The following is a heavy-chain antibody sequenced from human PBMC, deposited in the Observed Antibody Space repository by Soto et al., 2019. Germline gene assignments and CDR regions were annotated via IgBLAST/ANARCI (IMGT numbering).Heavy chain of an antibody. D-gene: IGHD6-19*01. J-gene: IGHJ4*02. CDR2: ISHSGST. Sequence: QVQLQESGPGLVQPSQTLSLTCTVSGGSISSGDYWSWLRLSPGKGLEWIGYISHSGSTYYNPSRRSRVTISVDTSKNEFSVDLTSVTASDTALYYCARASAGWYFDYWGQGTLVTVSS. CDR1: GGSISSGDY. CDR3: ARASAGWYFDY. V-gene: IGHV4-30-4*01.